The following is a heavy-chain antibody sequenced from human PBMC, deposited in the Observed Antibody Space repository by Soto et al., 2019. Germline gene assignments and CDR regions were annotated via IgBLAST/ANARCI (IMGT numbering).Heavy chain of an antibody. V-gene: IGHV3-30-3*01. CDR3: ARVTLYSNYAPDY. CDR2: ISYDGSNK. D-gene: IGHD4-4*01. Sequence: PGGSLRLSCAASGFTFGSYAMHWVRQAPGKGLEWVAVISYDGSNKYYADSVKGRFTISRDNSKNTLYLQMNSLRAEDTAVYYCARVTLYSNYAPDYWGQGTLVTVSS. J-gene: IGHJ4*02. CDR1: GFTFGSYA.